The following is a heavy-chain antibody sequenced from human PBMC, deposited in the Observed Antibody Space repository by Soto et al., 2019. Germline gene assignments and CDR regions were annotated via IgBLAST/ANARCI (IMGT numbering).Heavy chain of an antibody. J-gene: IGHJ5*02. CDR2: IYYSGST. D-gene: IGHD1-26*01. CDR3: ARDFSWEPYRFDP. CDR1: GGSISSGDYY. Sequence: SETLSLTCTVSGGSISSGDYYWSWIRQPPGKGLEWIGYIYYSGSTYYNPSLRSRVTISVDTSKNQFSLKLSSVTAADTAVYYCARDFSWEPYRFDPWGQGTLVTVSS. V-gene: IGHV4-30-4*01.